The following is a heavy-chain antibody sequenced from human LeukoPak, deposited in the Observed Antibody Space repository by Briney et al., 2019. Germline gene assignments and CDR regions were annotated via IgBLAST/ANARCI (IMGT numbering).Heavy chain of an antibody. CDR1: GFTFSSYS. CDR2: IISRGSKK. D-gene: IGHD1-26*01. J-gene: IGHJ3*02. CDR3: ARVGWVILFVFDI. V-gene: IGHV3-48*04. Sequence: GGSLRLSCAASGFTFSSYSMHWVRHAPGKGREWVSQIISRGSKKFYTDSVKGRFTISRDNAKNSLYLQMNSLRAEDTAVYYCARVGWVILFVFDIWGQGTMVTVSS.